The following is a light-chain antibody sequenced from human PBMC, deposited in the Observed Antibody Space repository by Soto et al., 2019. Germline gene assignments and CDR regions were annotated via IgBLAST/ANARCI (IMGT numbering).Light chain of an antibody. V-gene: IGLV1-44*01. Sequence: QSVLTQPPSASGTPGQRVSISCSGSSSNIGSNTVNWHQQLPGTAPKLLIYSNNERPSGVPDRFSGSKSGTSASLAISGLQSEDEADYYCAAWDDSLNGWVFGGGTQLTVL. CDR1: SSNIGSNT. J-gene: IGLJ3*02. CDR3: AAWDDSLNGWV. CDR2: SNN.